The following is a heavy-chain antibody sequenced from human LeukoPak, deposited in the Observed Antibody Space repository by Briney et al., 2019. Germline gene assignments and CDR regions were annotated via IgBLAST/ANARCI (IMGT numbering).Heavy chain of an antibody. V-gene: IGHV1-18*01. J-gene: IGHJ6*02. CDR2: ISAYNGNT. Sequence: GASVKVSCKASGYTFTSYGISWVRQAPGQGLEWMGWISAYNGNTNYAQKLQGRVTMTTDTSTSTAYMELRRLRSDDTAVYYCARGSMVATKDPYYYYGMDVWGQGTTVTVSS. CDR1: GYTFTSYG. CDR3: ARGSMVATKDPYYYYGMDV. D-gene: IGHD5-12*01.